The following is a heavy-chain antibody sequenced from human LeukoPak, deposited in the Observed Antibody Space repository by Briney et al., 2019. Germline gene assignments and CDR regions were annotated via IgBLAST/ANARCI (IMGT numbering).Heavy chain of an antibody. D-gene: IGHD6-13*01. Sequence: SETLSLTCTVSGGSISSYYWSWIRQPAGKGLEWIGRIYTSGSTNYNPSLKSRVTMSVDTSKNQFSLTLTSVTAADTALYYCARDMTAAGLGDWFDPWGQGTLVTVSS. J-gene: IGHJ5*02. CDR1: GGSISSYY. CDR2: IYTSGST. CDR3: ARDMTAAGLGDWFDP. V-gene: IGHV4-4*07.